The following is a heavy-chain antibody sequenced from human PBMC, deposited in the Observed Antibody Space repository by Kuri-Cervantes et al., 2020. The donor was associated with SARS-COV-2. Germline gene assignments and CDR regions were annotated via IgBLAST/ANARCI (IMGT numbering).Heavy chain of an antibody. CDR1: GYSISSGYY. D-gene: IGHD2-2*01. Sequence: SETLSPPCTVSGYSISSGYYWGWIRQPPGKGLEWSGSIYHSGSTYYNPSLKSQVTISVDTSKNQFSLKLSSVTAADTAVYYCARELGVPAATYFDYWGQGTLVTVSS. CDR3: ARELGVPAATYFDY. J-gene: IGHJ4*02. V-gene: IGHV4-38-2*02. CDR2: IYHSGST.